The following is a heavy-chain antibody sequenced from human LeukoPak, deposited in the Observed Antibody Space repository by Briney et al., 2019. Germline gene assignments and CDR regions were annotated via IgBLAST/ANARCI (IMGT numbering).Heavy chain of an antibody. V-gene: IGHV3-21*01. CDR1: GFTFSSYS. J-gene: IGHJ4*02. CDR2: ISSSSSYI. Sequence: GGSLRLSCAASGFTFSSYSMNWVRQAPGKGLEWVSSISSSSSYIYYADSVKGRFTISRDNAKNSLYLQMNSLRAEDTAVYYCARVSIAVITTGPFDYWGQGTLVTVSS. D-gene: IGHD3-22*01. CDR3: ARVSIAVITTGPFDY.